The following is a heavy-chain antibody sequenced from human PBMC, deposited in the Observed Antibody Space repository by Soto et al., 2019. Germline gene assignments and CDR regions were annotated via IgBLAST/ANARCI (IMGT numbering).Heavy chain of an antibody. CDR1: GFTFSSYG. V-gene: IGHV3-30*03. D-gene: IGHD2-21*02. CDR3: ARERGIVVVTARYWYFDL. CDR2: ISYDGSTI. Sequence: GGSLRLSCAASGFTFSSYGMHWVRQAPGKGLEWVAVISYDGSTIYYADSVKGRFTISRDNAKNSLYLQMNSLRDEDTAVYYCARERGIVVVTARYWYFDLWGRGTLVT. J-gene: IGHJ2*01.